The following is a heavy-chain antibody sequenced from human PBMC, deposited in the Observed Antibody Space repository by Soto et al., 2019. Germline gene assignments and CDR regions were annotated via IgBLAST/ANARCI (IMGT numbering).Heavy chain of an antibody. Sequence: PGGSLRLSCAASGFTFSYYYMSWIRQAPGKGLEWVSYISSSGSTIYYADSVKGRFTISRDNAKNSLYLQMNSLRAEDTAVYYCARDLVWLQVGMDVWGQGTTVTVSS. CDR1: GFTFSYYY. D-gene: IGHD5-12*01. V-gene: IGHV3-11*01. CDR3: ARDLVWLQVGMDV. J-gene: IGHJ6*02. CDR2: ISSSGSTI.